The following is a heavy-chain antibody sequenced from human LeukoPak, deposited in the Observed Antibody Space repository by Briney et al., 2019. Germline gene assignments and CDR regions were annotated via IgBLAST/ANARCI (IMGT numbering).Heavy chain of an antibody. CDR1: NDSISNYY. V-gene: IGHV4-59*01. J-gene: IGHJ6*03. Sequence: SETLSLTCSVSNDSISNYYWTWIRQPPGKGLEWIGNIYYSGSTNYNPSLKSRVTISVDTSKNQFSLKLSSVTAADTAVYYCTRGSIAYYYMDVWGKGTTVTISS. CDR2: IYYSGST. CDR3: TRGSIAYYYMDV. D-gene: IGHD3-22*01.